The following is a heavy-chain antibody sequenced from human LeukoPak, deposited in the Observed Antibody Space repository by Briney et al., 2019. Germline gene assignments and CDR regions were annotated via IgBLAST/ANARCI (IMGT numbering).Heavy chain of an antibody. CDR3: ARDSSSGYELDFDY. J-gene: IGHJ4*02. Sequence: GGSLRLSCAASGFTFSSYSMNWVRRAPGKGLEWVSYISSSSSTIYYADSVKGRFTISRDNAKNSLYLQMNSLRAEDTAVYYCARDSSSGYELDFDYWGQGTLVTVSS. CDR1: GFTFSSYS. D-gene: IGHD5-12*01. CDR2: ISSSSSTI. V-gene: IGHV3-48*01.